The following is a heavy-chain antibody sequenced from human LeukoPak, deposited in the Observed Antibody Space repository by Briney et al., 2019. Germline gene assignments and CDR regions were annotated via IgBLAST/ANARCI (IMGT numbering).Heavy chain of an antibody. Sequence: GRSPRLSCIASGFSFSTYSMNWVRQAPGKGLEWVSCISSSSTDIYNADSVKGRFTTSRDNARNSLYLQMSSLRAEDTAVYYCARVKIAGPPVGALDIWGQGTRVTVSS. J-gene: IGHJ3*02. CDR1: GFSFSTYS. CDR3: ARVKIAGPPVGALDI. CDR2: ISSSSTDI. D-gene: IGHD2-21*01. V-gene: IGHV3-21*01.